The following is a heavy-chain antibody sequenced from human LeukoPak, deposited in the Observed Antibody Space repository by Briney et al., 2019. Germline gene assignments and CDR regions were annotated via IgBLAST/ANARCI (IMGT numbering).Heavy chain of an antibody. CDR2: ISWNSGSI. V-gene: IGHV3-9*01. CDR1: GFTFDDYA. J-gene: IGHJ4*02. Sequence: PGGSLRLSCAASGFTFDDYAMHWVRQAPGKGLEWVSGISWNSGSIGYADSVKGRFTISRDNAKNSLYLQMNSLRAEDTALYYCAKVGFGELRPYYFDYWGQGTLVTVSS. D-gene: IGHD3-10*01. CDR3: AKVGFGELRPYYFDY.